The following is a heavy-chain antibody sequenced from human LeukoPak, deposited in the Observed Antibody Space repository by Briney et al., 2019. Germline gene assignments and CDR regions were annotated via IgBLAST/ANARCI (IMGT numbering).Heavy chain of an antibody. CDR2: INPSGGST. D-gene: IGHD3-22*01. J-gene: IGHJ4*02. V-gene: IGHV1-46*01. CDR3: ARDRRDYFDSRGYYYPLGY. Sequence: ASVKVSCKASGYTFTTYYMHWVRQAPGQGLEWIGIINPSGGSTSYTQKFQGRVTMTRDTSTSTVYTELSSLRSEDTAVYYCARDRRDYFDSRGYYYPLGYWGQGTLVTVSS. CDR1: GYTFTTYY.